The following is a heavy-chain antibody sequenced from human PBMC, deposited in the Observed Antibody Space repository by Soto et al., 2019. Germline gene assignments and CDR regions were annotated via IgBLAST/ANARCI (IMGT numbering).Heavy chain of an antibody. J-gene: IGHJ4*02. CDR1: VFRFSSYS. V-gene: IGHV3-23*01. CDR3: ATMNGYFEY. CDR2: ITATGDRT. D-gene: IGHD3-22*01. Sequence: GGSLRLSCADSVFRFSSYSMSLVRQTPGKGLEWVAAITATGDRTYYADSVTGRFTISRDNSKNTHYLQMTSLRAEDTAMYYCATMNGYFEYWGQGTTVTVSS.